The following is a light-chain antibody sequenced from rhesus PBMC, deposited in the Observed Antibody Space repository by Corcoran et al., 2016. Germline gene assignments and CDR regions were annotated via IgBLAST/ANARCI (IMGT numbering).Light chain of an antibody. J-gene: IGKJ2*01. CDR3: QHGYGTPYS. Sequence: DIQMTQSPSSLSASVGDRVTITCRASQGISDYLSWYQQKPGKAPKRLIYAASSLESGVPSRFSGSGAGTDVTLTISSLQPEDFAADYCQHGYGTPYSFGQGTKVEIK. CDR2: AAS. V-gene: IGKV1-36*02. CDR1: QGISDY.